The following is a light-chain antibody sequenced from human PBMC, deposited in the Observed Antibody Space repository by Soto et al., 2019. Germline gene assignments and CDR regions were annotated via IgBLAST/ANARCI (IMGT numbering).Light chain of an antibody. CDR1: SSDVGGYNY. CDR2: EVS. J-gene: IGLJ1*01. CDR3: SSYTSSSTGV. Sequence: QSALTQPASVSGSPGQSITISCTGTSSDVGGYNYVSWYQQHPGKAPKLIIYEVSKRPSGVSNRFSGSKSGNTASLTISGLQAEDEADYYCSSYTSSSTGVFGAGTKLTVL. V-gene: IGLV2-14*01.